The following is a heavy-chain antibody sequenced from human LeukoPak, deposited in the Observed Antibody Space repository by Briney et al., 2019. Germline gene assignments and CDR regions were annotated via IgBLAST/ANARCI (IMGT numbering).Heavy chain of an antibody. V-gene: IGHV3-21*01. CDR3: ARDRGGHD. CDR1: GFSFSSYA. CDR2: ISSSSSSDT. D-gene: IGHD4-23*01. J-gene: IGHJ4*02. Sequence: KSGGSLRLSCAASGFSFSSYAVSWVRQAPGKGLEWVSSISSSSSSDTYYADSVKGRFTISRDNAKNSLYLQMNSLRADDTAVYYCARDRGGHDWGQGTLVTVSS.